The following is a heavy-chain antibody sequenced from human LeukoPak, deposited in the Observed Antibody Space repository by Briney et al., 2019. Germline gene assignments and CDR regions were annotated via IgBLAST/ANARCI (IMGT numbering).Heavy chain of an antibody. V-gene: IGHV4-34*01. CDR1: GGSFSGYY. CDR2: INHSGST. D-gene: IGHD2-15*01. Sequence: PSETLSLTCAVYGGSFSGYYWSWIRQPPGKGLGWIGEINHSGSTNYNPSLKSRVTISVDTSKNQFSLKLSSVTAADTAVYYCASSNPQGYCSGGSCSYYFDYWGQGTLVTVSS. J-gene: IGHJ4*02. CDR3: ASSNPQGYCSGGSCSYYFDY.